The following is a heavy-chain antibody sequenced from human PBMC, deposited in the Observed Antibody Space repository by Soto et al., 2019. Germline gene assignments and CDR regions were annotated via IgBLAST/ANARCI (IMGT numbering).Heavy chain of an antibody. CDR3: ARGGSTIFGVADLFDY. CDR1: GGSISIGGYY. D-gene: IGHD3-3*01. J-gene: IGHJ4*02. V-gene: IGHV4-31*03. Sequence: PLSLTCTVSGGSISIGGYYWSWIRQHPGKGLEWIGYIYYSGSTYYNPSLKSRVTISVDTSKNQFSLKLSSVTAADTAVYYCARGGSTIFGVADLFDYWGQGTLVTVSS. CDR2: IYYSGST.